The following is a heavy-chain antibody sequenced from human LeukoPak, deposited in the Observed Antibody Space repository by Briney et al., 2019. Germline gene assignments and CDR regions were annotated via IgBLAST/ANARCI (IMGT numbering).Heavy chain of an antibody. V-gene: IGHV1-2*02. Sequence: VASVKVSCKASGYTFTGYYMHWVRQAPGQGLEWMGWINPNSGGTNYAQKFQGRVTMTRDTSISTAYMELSRLRSDDTAVYYCARDRRDIVVVVALDYWGQGTLVTVSS. CDR2: INPNSGGT. J-gene: IGHJ4*02. CDR1: GYTFTGYY. D-gene: IGHD2-15*01. CDR3: ARDRRDIVVVVALDY.